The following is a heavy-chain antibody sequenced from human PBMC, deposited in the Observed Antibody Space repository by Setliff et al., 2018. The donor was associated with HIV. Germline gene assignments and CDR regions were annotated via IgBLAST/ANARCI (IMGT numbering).Heavy chain of an antibody. CDR2: IYYSGST. J-gene: IGHJ6*03. V-gene: IGHV4-61*01. D-gene: IGHD3-16*02. CDR1: GGSVSSVNYY. Sequence: PSETLSLTCSVSGGSVSSVNYYWSWIRQPPGKGLEWIGYIYYSGSTNYNPSLKSRVTISVDTSKNQFSLKLSSVTAADTAVYYCARGGYDYVWGSYRYPYYYYYMDVWGKGTTVTVSS. CDR3: ARGGYDYVWGSYRYPYYYYYMDV.